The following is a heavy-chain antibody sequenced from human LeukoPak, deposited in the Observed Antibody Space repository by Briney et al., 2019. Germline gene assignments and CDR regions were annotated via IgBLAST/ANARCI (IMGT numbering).Heavy chain of an antibody. J-gene: IGHJ4*02. Sequence: SETLSLTCAVYGGSFSGYYWSWIRHPPGKGLEWIGEINDSGSVNCKPSLKNRVTLSVDTSKNQFSLRLSSVAAADTAVYYCARRLVDSGASQVSDDWGQGTLVTVSS. CDR2: INDSGSV. D-gene: IGHD2-15*01. V-gene: IGHV4-34*01. CDR3: ARRLVDSGASQVSDD. CDR1: GGSFSGYY.